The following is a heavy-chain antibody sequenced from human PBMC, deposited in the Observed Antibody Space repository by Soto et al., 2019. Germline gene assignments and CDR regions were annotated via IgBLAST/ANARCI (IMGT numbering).Heavy chain of an antibody. J-gene: IGHJ3*02. CDR3: ARRREGSGYYPDDAFDI. CDR1: GGTFSSYA. Sequence: ASVKVSCKASGGTFSSYAISWVRQAPGQGLEWMGGIIPIFGTANYAQKFQGRVTITADESTSTAYMELSSLRSEDTAVYYCARRREGSGYYPDDAFDIWGQGTMVTVSS. V-gene: IGHV1-69*13. D-gene: IGHD3-22*01. CDR2: IIPIFGTA.